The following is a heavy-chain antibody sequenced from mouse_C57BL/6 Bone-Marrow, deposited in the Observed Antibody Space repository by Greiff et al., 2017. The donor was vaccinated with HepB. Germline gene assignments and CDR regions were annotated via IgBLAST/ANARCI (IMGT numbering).Heavy chain of an antibody. D-gene: IGHD1-1*01. J-gene: IGHJ2*01. CDR1: GYTFTDYE. CDR2: IDPETGGT. Sequence: VQLQQSGAELVWPGASVTLSCKASGYTFTDYEMHWVKQTPVHGLEWIGAIDPETGGTAYNQKFKGKAILTADKSSSTAYMELRSLTSEDSAVYYCTRSVITTYWGQGTTLTVSS. V-gene: IGHV1-15*01. CDR3: TRSVITTY.